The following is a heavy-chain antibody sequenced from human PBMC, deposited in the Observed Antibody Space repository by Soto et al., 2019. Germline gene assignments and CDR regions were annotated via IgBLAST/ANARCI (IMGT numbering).Heavy chain of an antibody. CDR1: AVSEFTFSDQY. Sequence: VQVEQSGGGLVLPGGSLRLSCAVSAVSEFTFSDQYIDWVRQAPGKGLEWVGRTRNRVNSFSTAYAASVQGRFTISRDDSKNTVYLQMNSLKPEDTAVYYCSRVDPGAKGPDYWGQGTLVTVSS. CDR2: TRNRVNSFST. CDR3: SRVDPGAKGPDY. D-gene: IGHD2-15*01. J-gene: IGHJ4*02. V-gene: IGHV3-72*01.